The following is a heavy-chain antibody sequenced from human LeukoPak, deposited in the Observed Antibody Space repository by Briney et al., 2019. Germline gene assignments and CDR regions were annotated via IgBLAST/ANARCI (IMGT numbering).Heavy chain of an antibody. V-gene: IGHV3-7*01. CDR1: GFTFSNYW. D-gene: IGHD3-10*01. CDR3: ARSKVWFGELRYYYGMDV. J-gene: IGHJ6*02. CDR2: IKQDGGEK. Sequence: GGSLRLSCAASGFTFSNYWMTWVRQAPGKGLEWVANIKQDGGEKYFVDSVKGRFTISRDNAKNSLYLQMNSLRAEDTAIYYCARSKVWFGELRYYYGMDVRGQGTTVTVSS.